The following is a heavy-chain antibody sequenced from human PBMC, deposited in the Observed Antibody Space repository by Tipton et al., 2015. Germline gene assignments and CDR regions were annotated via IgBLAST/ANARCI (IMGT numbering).Heavy chain of an antibody. D-gene: IGHD3-9*01. CDR2: IYYSGST. CDR1: GGSISSSSYY. CDR3: ACQDYDSLTRDYQTVDY. J-gene: IGHJ4*02. V-gene: IGHV4-39*01. Sequence: TLSLTCTVSGGSISSSSYYWDWIRQPPGKGLEWIGNIYYSGSTYYNPSFKSRVTISIDTSKNQFSLKVNSVTAADTAVYYCACQDYDSLTRDYQTVDYWGQGALVTVSS.